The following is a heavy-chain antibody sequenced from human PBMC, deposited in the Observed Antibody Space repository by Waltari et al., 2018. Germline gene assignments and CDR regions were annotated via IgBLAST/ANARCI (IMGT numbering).Heavy chain of an antibody. CDR2: INPSGGST. D-gene: IGHD3-22*01. CDR3: ARDYDSSGYYYEVAFDI. CDR1: GFTFSSYS. J-gene: IGHJ3*02. V-gene: IGHV1-46*01. Sequence: VQLVESGGGLVQPGGSLRLSCAASGFTFSSYSMNWVRQAPGQGLEWMGIINPSGGSTSYAQKFQGRVTMTRDTSTSTVYMELSSLRSEDTAVYYCARDYDSSGYYYEVAFDIWGQGTMVTVSS.